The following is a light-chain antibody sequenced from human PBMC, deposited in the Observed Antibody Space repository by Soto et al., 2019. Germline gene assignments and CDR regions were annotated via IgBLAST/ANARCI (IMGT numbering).Light chain of an antibody. CDR1: QRISSH. CDR2: AAS. V-gene: IGKV1-39*01. CDR3: QQYNFYGT. Sequence: DIQMTQSPSSLSASVGDRVTITCRASQRISSHLNWYQQKPGKAPKLLIYAASTLQSGVPSRFSGSGSGTEFTLTILSLQPDDFATYFCQQYNFYGTFGQGTKVDIK. J-gene: IGKJ1*01.